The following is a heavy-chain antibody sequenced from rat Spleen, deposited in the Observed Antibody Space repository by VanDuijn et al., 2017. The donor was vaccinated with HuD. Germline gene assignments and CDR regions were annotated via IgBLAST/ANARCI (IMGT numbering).Heavy chain of an antibody. V-gene: IGHV2-45*01. CDR3: ARDRTYYGYTGFDY. D-gene: IGHD1-9*01. Sequence: QVQLKESGPGLVQPSETLSLTCTVSGFSLTSYNVHWVRQPPGKGLEWMGVMWSGGSADYNPPLKSRLSISRDTSKNQVFLKMNSLQSEDTTTYYCARDRTYYGYTGFDYWGQGLMVTVSS. CDR2: MWSGGSA. J-gene: IGHJ2*01. CDR1: GFSLTSYN.